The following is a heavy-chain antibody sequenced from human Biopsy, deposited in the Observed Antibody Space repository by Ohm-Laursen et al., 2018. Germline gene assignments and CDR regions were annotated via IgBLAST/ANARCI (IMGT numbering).Heavy chain of an antibody. CDR1: GGSINSGGYY. V-gene: IGHV4-31*03. Sequence: SQTLSLTCTVSGGSINSGGYYWSWIRQHPGKGLEWIGYIYYSGRTYYNPSLKSRVTISVDTSKNQFSLKLGSVTAADTAVYYCAKNLAVSSYALDIWGQGTMVTVSS. CDR2: IYYSGRT. D-gene: IGHD2/OR15-2a*01. J-gene: IGHJ3*02. CDR3: AKNLAVSSYALDI.